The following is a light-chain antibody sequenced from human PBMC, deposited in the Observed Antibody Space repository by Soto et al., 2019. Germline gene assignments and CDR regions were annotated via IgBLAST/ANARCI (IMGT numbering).Light chain of an antibody. Sequence: QSALTQPASVSGSPGQSITISCTGTSDDVGGYNYVSWYQQHPGKAPKLMISEVSNRPSGVSNRFSGSKSGNTASLTISGLQAEDEADYYCSSYTSSDTLVFGAGTKLTVL. V-gene: IGLV2-14*01. CDR3: SSYTSSDTLV. CDR2: EVS. J-gene: IGLJ2*01. CDR1: SDDVGGYNY.